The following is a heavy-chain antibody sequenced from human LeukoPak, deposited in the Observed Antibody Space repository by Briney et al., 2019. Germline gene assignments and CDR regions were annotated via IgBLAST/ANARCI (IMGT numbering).Heavy chain of an antibody. CDR2: IYYGGTT. CDR3: ARSGSIIMILGGAFDI. V-gene: IGHV4-59*08. J-gene: IGHJ3*02. Sequence: SETLSLTCTVSGGSIGSYYWSWIRQPPGKGREWIGYIYYGGTTNYNPSLKSRVTISVDTSKNQFSLNLSSVTAADTALYYCARSGSIIMILGGAFDIWGQGTMVTVSS. D-gene: IGHD3-22*01. CDR1: GGSIGSYY.